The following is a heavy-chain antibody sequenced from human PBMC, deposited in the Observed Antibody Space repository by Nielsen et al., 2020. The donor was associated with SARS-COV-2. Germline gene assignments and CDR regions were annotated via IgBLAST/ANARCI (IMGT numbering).Heavy chain of an antibody. CDR2: INHSGST. J-gene: IGHJ3*01. V-gene: IGHV4-34*01. CDR1: GGSFSGYY. D-gene: IGHD3-10*01. Sequence: SETLSLTCAVYGGSFSGYYWSWIRQPPGKGLEWIGEINHSGSTNYNPSLKSRVTISVDTSKNQFSLKLSSVAAADTAVYYCASHRGRRCSLSLWGQGTMVTVSS. CDR3: ASHRGRRCSLSL.